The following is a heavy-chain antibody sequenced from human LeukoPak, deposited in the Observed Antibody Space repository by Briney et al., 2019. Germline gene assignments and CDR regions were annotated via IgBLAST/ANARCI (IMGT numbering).Heavy chain of an antibody. CDR1: GFTFDDYG. D-gene: IGHD5-24*01. V-gene: IGHV3-20*04. J-gene: IGHJ4*02. CDR3: ARGRDGSSHFGPAFDY. Sequence: PAGGSLRLSCAASGFTFDDYGMSWVRQVPGKGLEWVAGVNWNGGSTGYAESMKGRVTISRDNAKNSLYLQMNSLGVEDTAFYYCARGRDGSSHFGPAFDYWGQGTLVIVPS. CDR2: VNWNGGST.